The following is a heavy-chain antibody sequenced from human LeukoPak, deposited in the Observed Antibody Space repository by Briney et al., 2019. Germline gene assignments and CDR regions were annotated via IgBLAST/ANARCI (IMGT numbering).Heavy chain of an antibody. CDR3: ARVPLWFGEFYSFDY. CDR2: IYYSGST. CDR1: GGSISSYY. J-gene: IGHJ4*02. V-gene: IGHV4-59*12. D-gene: IGHD3-10*01. Sequence: TSETLSLTCTVSGGSISSYYWSWIRQPPGKGLEWIGYIYYSGSTNYNPSLKSRVTISVDTSKNQFSLKLGSVTAADTAVYYCARVPLWFGEFYSFDYWGQGTLVTVSS.